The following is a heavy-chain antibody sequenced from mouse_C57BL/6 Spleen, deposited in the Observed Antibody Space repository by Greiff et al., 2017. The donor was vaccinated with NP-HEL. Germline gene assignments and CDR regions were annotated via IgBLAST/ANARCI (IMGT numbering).Heavy chain of an antibody. J-gene: IGHJ1*03. Sequence: VQLQQSGPELVQPGASVKISCKASGYAFSSSWLNWVKQRPGQGLEWIGRIYPGDGDTNYNGKFKGKATLTADKSSSTAYMQLSSLTSEDSAVYICARDDRDVWGTGTTVTVSS. CDR3: ARDDRDV. CDR2: IYPGDGDT. CDR1: GYAFSSSW. V-gene: IGHV1-82*01.